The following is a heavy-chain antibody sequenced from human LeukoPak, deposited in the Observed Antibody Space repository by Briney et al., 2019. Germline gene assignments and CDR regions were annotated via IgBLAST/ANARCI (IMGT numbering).Heavy chain of an antibody. CDR1: GGSISSGGYS. D-gene: IGHD3-3*01. CDR3: ATSPYYDFWSGYAA. Sequence: PSETLSLTCAVSGGSISSGGYSWSWIRQPPGKGLEWIGYIYHSGSTYYNPSLKSRVTISVDRSENQFSLKLSSVTAADTAVYYCATSPYYDFWSGYAAWGQGTLVTVSS. J-gene: IGHJ4*02. V-gene: IGHV4-30-2*01. CDR2: IYHSGST.